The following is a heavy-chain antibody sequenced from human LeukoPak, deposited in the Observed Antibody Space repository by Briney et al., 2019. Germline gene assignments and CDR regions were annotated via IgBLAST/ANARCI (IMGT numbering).Heavy chain of an antibody. CDR1: GYTFTGYY. CDR3: ARGSKWELTTDYFDY. V-gene: IGHV1-2*02. Sequence: ALVKVSCKASGYTFTGYYMHWVRQAPGQGLEWMGWINPNSGGTNYAQKFQGRVTMTRDTSISTAYMELSRLRSDDTAVYYCARGSKWELTTDYFDYWGQGTLVTVSS. J-gene: IGHJ4*02. CDR2: INPNSGGT. D-gene: IGHD1-26*01.